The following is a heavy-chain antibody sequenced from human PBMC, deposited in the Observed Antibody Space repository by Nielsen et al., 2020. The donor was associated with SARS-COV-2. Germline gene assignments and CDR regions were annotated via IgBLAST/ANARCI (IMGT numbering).Heavy chain of an antibody. CDR3: ASEVSGHYMDV. Sequence: GESLKISCAASGFTFSDYYMSWIRQAPGKGLEWVSYISSSGSTIYYADSVKGRFTISRDNAKNSLYLQMNSLRAEDTAVYYCASEVSGHYMDVWGKGTTVTVSS. J-gene: IGHJ6*03. V-gene: IGHV3-11*04. CDR1: GFTFSDYY. D-gene: IGHD1-14*01. CDR2: ISSSGSTI.